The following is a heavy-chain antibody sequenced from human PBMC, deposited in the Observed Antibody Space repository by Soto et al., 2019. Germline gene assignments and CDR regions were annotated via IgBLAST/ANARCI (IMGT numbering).Heavy chain of an antibody. CDR1: GFTFRSYN. Sequence: GGSLRLSCAASGFTFRSYNMNWVRQAPGKGLEWVSYISGSSSTIYYADSVKGRFTISRDNAKNSLYLQMNSLRDEDTAVYYSANSRDAFDIWGQGTMVTVSS. D-gene: IGHD1-26*01. CDR3: ANSRDAFDI. V-gene: IGHV3-48*02. CDR2: ISGSSSTI. J-gene: IGHJ3*02.